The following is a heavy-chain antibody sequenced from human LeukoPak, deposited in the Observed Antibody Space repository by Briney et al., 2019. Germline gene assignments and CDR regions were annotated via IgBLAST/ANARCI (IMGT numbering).Heavy chain of an antibody. CDR1: GGSISSYY. CDR3: ARDSYCTNGVCYTY. Sequence: SETLSLTCTVSGGSISSYYWSWIRQPAGKGLEWIGRIYTSGSTNYNPSLKSRVTISVDKSKNQFSLKLSSVTAAGTAVYYCARDSYCTNGVCYTYWGQGTLVTVSS. D-gene: IGHD2-8*01. J-gene: IGHJ4*02. V-gene: IGHV4-4*07. CDR2: IYTSGST.